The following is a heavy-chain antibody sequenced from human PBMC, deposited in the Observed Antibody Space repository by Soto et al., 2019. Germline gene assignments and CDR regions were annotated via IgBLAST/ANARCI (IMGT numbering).Heavy chain of an antibody. D-gene: IGHD3-10*01. CDR1: GVSFNNNG. CDR3: ARVLYYGSGSYSPYGMDV. Sequence: QVQLVQSGAEVKKPGSSVKVSCKTSGVSFNNNGIGWVRQAPGHGLEWMGGVSPPFRTSNYARKFQGRISITADASTGTANMELSSLTSEDTAQYYCARVLYYGSGSYSPYGMDVRGQGTTVTVSS. J-gene: IGHJ6*02. CDR2: VSPPFRTS. V-gene: IGHV1-69*01.